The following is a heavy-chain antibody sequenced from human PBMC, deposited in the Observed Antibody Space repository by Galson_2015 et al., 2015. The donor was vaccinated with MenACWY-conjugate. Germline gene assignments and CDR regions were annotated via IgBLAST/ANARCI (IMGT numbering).Heavy chain of an antibody. CDR3: ARRGVRGVTSLNSGMDV. V-gene: IGHV4-59*08. Sequence: SETLSLTCTVSGVSIFSYYWSWIRQPPGKGLEWIGYIYYSGSTNYNPSLKSRVTISIDTSKNQFSLKLTSVTAADTAEYYCARRGVRGVTSLNSGMDVWGQGTTVTVSS. CDR2: IYYSGST. D-gene: IGHD3-10*01. CDR1: GVSIFSYY. J-gene: IGHJ6*02.